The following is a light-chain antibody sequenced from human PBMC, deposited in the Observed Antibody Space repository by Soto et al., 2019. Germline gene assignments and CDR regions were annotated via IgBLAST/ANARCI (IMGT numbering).Light chain of an antibody. CDR1: GSNLGAGFD. V-gene: IGLV1-40*01. Sequence: QSVLTRPPSLSGSPGQRVTISCTGSGSNLGAGFDIHWYQHLPGTAPKLLIYGINNRPSGVPDRFSGSKSGTSASLAITGLQAEDEADYYCQSYDSSLSGYIFGTATKVTVL. J-gene: IGLJ1*01. CDR2: GIN. CDR3: QSYDSSLSGYI.